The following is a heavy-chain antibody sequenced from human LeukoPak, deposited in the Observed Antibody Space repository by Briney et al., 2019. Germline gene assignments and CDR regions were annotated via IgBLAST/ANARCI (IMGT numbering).Heavy chain of an antibody. D-gene: IGHD1-26*01. CDR2: ISGSGDST. V-gene: IGHV3-23*01. CDR3: ARELKVAGPTTGFDY. Sequence: PGESLRLSCAASGFTFSNYAMSWVRQAPGKGLEWVSAISGSGDSTYYADPVRGRFTISRDNSKNTLDLQMNSLRGEDTAVYYCARELKVAGPTTGFDYWGQGTLVTVSS. J-gene: IGHJ4*02. CDR1: GFTFSNYA.